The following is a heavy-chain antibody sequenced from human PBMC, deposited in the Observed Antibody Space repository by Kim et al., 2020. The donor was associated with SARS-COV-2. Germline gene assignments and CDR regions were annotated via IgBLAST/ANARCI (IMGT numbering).Heavy chain of an antibody. D-gene: IGHD3-22*01. J-gene: IGHJ1*01. Sequence: SVKVSCKASGGTFSSYAISWVRQAPGQGLEWMGGIIPIFGTANYAQKFQGRVTITADESTSTAYMELSSLRSEDTAVYYCAREWGRGYYHEYSPEYFQHWGQGTLVTVSS. CDR2: IIPIFGTA. CDR1: GGTFSSYA. CDR3: AREWGRGYYHEYSPEYFQH. V-gene: IGHV1-69*13.